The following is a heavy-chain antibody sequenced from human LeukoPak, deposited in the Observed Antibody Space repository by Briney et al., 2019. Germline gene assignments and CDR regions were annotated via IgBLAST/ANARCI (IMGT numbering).Heavy chain of an antibody. D-gene: IGHD3-3*01. CDR2: KCFDGCHL. Sequence: PGGSLRLSCAVSGFPFREFRVLWARHSTGKGREWLAFKCFDGCHLHHVDSEEGRFTVCRDNSKSTMYVQMNSQKNEDTAVYNCAKDCERRTCGVCWFDAWGQGTLVTVSS. CDR3: AKDCERRTCGVCWFDA. CDR1: GFPFREFR. J-gene: IGHJ5*02. V-gene: IGHV3-30*02.